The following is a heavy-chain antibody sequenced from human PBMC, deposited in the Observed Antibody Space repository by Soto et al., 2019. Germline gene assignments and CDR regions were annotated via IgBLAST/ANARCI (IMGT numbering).Heavy chain of an antibody. CDR3: ASSIGSLRNFDWLENALDI. CDR2: INPNSGGT. J-gene: IGHJ3*02. Sequence: ASVKVSCKASGYTLTGYYMHWVRQAPGQGLEWMGWINPNSGGTNYAQKFQGWVTMTRDTSISTAYMELSRLRSDDTAVYYCASSIGSLRNFDWLENALDIWGQGTMVTGSS. D-gene: IGHD3-9*01. V-gene: IGHV1-2*04. CDR1: GYTLTGYY.